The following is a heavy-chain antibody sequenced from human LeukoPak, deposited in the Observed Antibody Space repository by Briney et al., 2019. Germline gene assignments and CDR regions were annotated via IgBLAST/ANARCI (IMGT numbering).Heavy chain of an antibody. CDR1: GFTFSSYS. D-gene: IGHD2-15*01. J-gene: IGHJ4*02. V-gene: IGHV3-21*04. CDR2: ISSSSSYI. Sequence: GGSLRLSCAASGFTFSSYSMNWVRQAPGKGLEWVSSISSSSSYIYYADSVKGRFTISRDNAKNSLYLQMNSLRAEDTAVYYCARVSLCSGGSCYSSYFDYWGQGTLVTVSS. CDR3: ARVSLCSGGSCYSSYFDY.